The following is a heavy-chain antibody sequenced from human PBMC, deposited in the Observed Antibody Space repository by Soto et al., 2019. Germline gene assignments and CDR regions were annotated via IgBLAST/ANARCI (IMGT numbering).Heavy chain of an antibody. CDR3: ARGRDIVLVPAAPYYYYGMDV. J-gene: IGHJ6*02. D-gene: IGHD2-2*01. Sequence: SVKVSCKASGGTFSSYAISWVRQAPGQGLEWMGGIIPIFGTANYAQKFQGRVTITADESTSTAYMELSSLRSEDTAVYYCARGRDIVLVPAAPYYYYGMDVWGQGTTVTVSS. V-gene: IGHV1-69*13. CDR1: GGTFSSYA. CDR2: IIPIFGTA.